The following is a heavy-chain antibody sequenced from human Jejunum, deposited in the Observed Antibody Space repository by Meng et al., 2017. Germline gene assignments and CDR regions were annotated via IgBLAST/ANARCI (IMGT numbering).Heavy chain of an antibody. V-gene: IGHV4-39*01. CDR3: ARLANSSPDY. Sequence: QLQLQESGPGLVKPSETLSLTCTVSGGSISSRSYYWGWIRQPPGKGLEWIASVFYSGTTYYNPSLQSRVTISIDTSKNQFSMRLTSVTATDTSVYYCARLANSSPDYWGRGTLVTLSS. CDR2: VFYSGTT. CDR1: GGSISSRSYY. J-gene: IGHJ4*02. D-gene: IGHD6-13*01.